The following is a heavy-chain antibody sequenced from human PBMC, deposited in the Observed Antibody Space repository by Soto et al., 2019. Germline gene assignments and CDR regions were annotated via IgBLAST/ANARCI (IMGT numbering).Heavy chain of an antibody. CDR3: AKRPHSSGWYNWFDP. CDR2: ISGSGGST. Sequence: GGSLRLSCAASGFTFSSYAMSWVRQAPGKGLEWVSAISGSGGSTYYADSVKGRFTISRDNSKNTLYLQMNSLRAEDTAVYYCAKRPHSSGWYNWFDPWGQGTLVTVSS. J-gene: IGHJ5*02. V-gene: IGHV3-23*01. CDR1: GFTFSSYA. D-gene: IGHD6-19*01.